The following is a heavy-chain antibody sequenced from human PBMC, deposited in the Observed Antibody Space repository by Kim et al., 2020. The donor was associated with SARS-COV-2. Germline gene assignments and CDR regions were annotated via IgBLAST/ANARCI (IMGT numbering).Heavy chain of an antibody. Sequence: SETLSLTCTVSGDSISSGGYYWTWIRQRPGMGLEWIVYIYYSGSTYYNPSLKSRVSISLDATKKGFSLRLSSVTAADTAVYYCARDKRDYDISIGYQKGVMDVWGQGTTVTVSS. D-gene: IGHD3-9*01. CDR1: GDSISSGGYY. V-gene: IGHV4-31*03. CDR2: IYYSGST. CDR3: ARDKRDYDISIGYQKGVMDV. J-gene: IGHJ6*02.